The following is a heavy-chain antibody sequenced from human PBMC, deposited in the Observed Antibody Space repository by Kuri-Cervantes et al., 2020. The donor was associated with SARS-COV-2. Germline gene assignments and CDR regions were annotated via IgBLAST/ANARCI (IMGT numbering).Heavy chain of an antibody. D-gene: IGHD3-22*01. CDR2: IIPIFGTA. V-gene: IGHV1-69*06. Sequence: KVSCKASGGTFSSYAISWVRQAPGQGLEWMGGIIPIFGTANYAQKFQGRVTITADKSTSTAYMELSSLRSEDTAVYYCARDLYYYDSSGPEGYYYYGMDVWGQGTTVTVSS. CDR1: GGTFSSYA. J-gene: IGHJ6*02. CDR3: ARDLYYYDSSGPEGYYYYGMDV.